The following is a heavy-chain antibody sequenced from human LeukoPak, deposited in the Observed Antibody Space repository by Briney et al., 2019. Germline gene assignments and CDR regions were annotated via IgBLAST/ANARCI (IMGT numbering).Heavy chain of an antibody. Sequence: ASVKVSCKASGGTFSNAAIIWVRQAPGQGLVWMGRIIPVLNIVNYPQKFQGRVSITADKSTSTVYMELSSLRSGDTAVYYCAKGGYCRDGVCYSGVTYFDPWGQGTLVTVSS. V-gene: IGHV1-69*04. CDR2: IIPVLNIV. J-gene: IGHJ5*02. CDR1: GGTFSNAA. CDR3: AKGGYCRDGVCYSGVTYFDP. D-gene: IGHD2-15*01.